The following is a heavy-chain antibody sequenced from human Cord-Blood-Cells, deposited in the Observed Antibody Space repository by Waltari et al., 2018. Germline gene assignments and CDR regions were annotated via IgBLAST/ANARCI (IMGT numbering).Heavy chain of an antibody. CDR1: GGSFRGYY. J-gene: IGHJ4*02. CDR3: ARGRVDSSSSFDY. Sequence: QVQPQQWGAGLLKPSETLSLTCAVYGGSFRGYYWSWIRQPPGKGRGWIGEINPSGTTNYNPSLKSRVTISVDTSKNQFSLKLSSVTAADTAVYYCARGRVDSSSSFDYWGQGTLVTVSS. V-gene: IGHV4-34*01. CDR2: INPSGTT. D-gene: IGHD6-6*01.